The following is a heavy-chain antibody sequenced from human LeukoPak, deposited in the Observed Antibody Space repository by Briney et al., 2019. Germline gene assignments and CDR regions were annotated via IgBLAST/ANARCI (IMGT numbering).Heavy chain of an antibody. CDR3: ARQSEAVAATGAFDI. V-gene: IGHV1-69*13. J-gene: IGHJ3*02. Sequence: SVKVSCKASGGTFISYAISWVRQAPGQGLEWMGGIIPIFGTANYAQKFQGRVTITADESTSTAYMELSSLRSEDTAVYYCARQSEAVAATGAFDIWGQGTMVTVSS. D-gene: IGHD6-19*01. CDR2: IIPIFGTA. CDR1: GGTFISYA.